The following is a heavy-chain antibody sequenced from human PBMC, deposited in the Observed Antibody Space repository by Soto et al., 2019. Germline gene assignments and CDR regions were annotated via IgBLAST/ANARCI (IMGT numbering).Heavy chain of an antibody. Sequence: GGSLRLSCAASGFTFSSYWMHWFRQAPGKGLVWVSRINSDGSSTSYADSVKGRFTISRDNAKNTLYLQMNSLRAEDTAVYYCARGITMVRGVIIPHSWFDPWGQGTLVTVSS. J-gene: IGHJ5*02. V-gene: IGHV3-74*01. D-gene: IGHD3-10*01. CDR2: INSDGSST. CDR3: ARGITMVRGVIIPHSWFDP. CDR1: GFTFSSYW.